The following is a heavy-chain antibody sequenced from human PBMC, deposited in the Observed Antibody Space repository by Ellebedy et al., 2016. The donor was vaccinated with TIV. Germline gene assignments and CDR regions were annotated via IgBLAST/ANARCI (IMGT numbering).Heavy chain of an antibody. CDR1: GFTFSNYW. D-gene: IGHD1-26*01. Sequence: PGGSLRLSCAASGFTFSNYWMHWVRQAPGEGLVWISRLSSDGRTTTYVDSVKGRFTFSRDNAKNMLYLQMNSLRVEDTAVYYCARGLGGVGPTDNWFDPWGQGTLVIVSS. J-gene: IGHJ5*02. CDR2: LSSDGRTT. V-gene: IGHV3-74*01. CDR3: ARGLGGVGPTDNWFDP.